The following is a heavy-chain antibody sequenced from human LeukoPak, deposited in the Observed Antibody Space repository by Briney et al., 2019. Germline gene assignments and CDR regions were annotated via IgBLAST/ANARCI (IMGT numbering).Heavy chain of an antibody. V-gene: IGHV3-48*01. CDR2: IGGRGSNI. J-gene: IGHJ6*02. CDR1: GFTFSSYS. Sequence: HPGGSLRLSCAASGFTFSSYSMNWVRQAPGKGLEWVSYIGGRGSNICYADSVKGRFTISRDNAKNSVNLQMNSLRAEDTAVHYCVRGWSYDLWNGYHYGGDVWGQGTTVTVSS. CDR3: VRGWSYDLWNGYHYGGDV. D-gene: IGHD3-3*01.